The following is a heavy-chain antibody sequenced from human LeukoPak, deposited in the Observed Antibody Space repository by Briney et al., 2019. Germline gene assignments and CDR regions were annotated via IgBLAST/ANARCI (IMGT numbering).Heavy chain of an antibody. V-gene: IGHV4-39*01. J-gene: IGHJ6*03. Sequence: SETLSLTCTVSGGSISSSSFHWGWIRQPPGKGLEWIGSIYCSGTTYYNPSLKSRVTISVDTSKNQFSLKLSSVTAADTAVYYCARSLVYYYYMDGWGKGTTVTVSS. CDR1: GGSISSSSFH. CDR2: IYCSGTT. CDR3: ARSLVYYYYMDG.